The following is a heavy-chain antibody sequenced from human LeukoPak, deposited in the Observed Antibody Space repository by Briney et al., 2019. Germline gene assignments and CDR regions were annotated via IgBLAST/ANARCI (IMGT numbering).Heavy chain of an antibody. Sequence: PSETLSLTCAVSGGSFSSLYLNWIRQPPGKGLEYIGYIYYSGSTNYNPSLKSRVTISIDTSKNQFSLKLNSVTVADTAIYYCARGSGSYGSNMDVWGKGTTVTISS. V-gene: IGHV4-59*12. CDR3: ARGSGSYGSNMDV. D-gene: IGHD3-10*01. CDR2: IYYSGST. J-gene: IGHJ6*03. CDR1: GGSFSSLY.